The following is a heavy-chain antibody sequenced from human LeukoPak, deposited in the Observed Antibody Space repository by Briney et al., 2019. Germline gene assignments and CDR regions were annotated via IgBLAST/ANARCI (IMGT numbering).Heavy chain of an antibody. Sequence: GASVKVSCKTSGYTFTDYYMHWVRQAPGQGLEWMGWINPNSGGTFYGQTFQGRVTMTRDTSISTAYMELSRLTSDDTAVYYCARVGAFDYDSSSPIKGAFDIWGQGTMVTVSS. CDR1: GYTFTDYY. J-gene: IGHJ3*02. D-gene: IGHD3-22*01. CDR3: ARVGAFDYDSSSPIKGAFDI. V-gene: IGHV1-2*02. CDR2: INPNSGGT.